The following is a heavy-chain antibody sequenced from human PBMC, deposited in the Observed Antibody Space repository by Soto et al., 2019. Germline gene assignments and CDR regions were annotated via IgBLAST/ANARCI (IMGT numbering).Heavy chain of an antibody. CDR1: GASISRTGFH. Sequence: QLQLQESGPGLVKPSETLSLTCAVSGASISRTGFHRGWIRQPPGQGLEWIGSIYEGETTFYNSSLKSRVTISADTSKNHFSLKLSSVTAADTAVYYCARRGSGHTFDYWGQGTLVTVSS. CDR3: ARRGSGHTFDY. J-gene: IGHJ4*02. D-gene: IGHD3-10*01. CDR2: IYEGETT. V-gene: IGHV4-39*01.